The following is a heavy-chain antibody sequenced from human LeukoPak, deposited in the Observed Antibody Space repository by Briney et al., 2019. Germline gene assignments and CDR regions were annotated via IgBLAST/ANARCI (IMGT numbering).Heavy chain of an antibody. CDR2: IWNDGSIE. J-gene: IGHJ4*02. CDR3: ARPTDGPGSYLIDY. D-gene: IGHD3-10*01. V-gene: IGHV3-33*07. Sequence: PGRPRRLPCAALGVPFNRHGVDGVRQAPGKGLEGVAIIWNDGSIEYYANSVKGRFAIYRDNSKNTLYLQMNSLRAEDTAVYYCARPTDGPGSYLIDYWGQGTLVTVSS. CDR1: GVPFNRHG.